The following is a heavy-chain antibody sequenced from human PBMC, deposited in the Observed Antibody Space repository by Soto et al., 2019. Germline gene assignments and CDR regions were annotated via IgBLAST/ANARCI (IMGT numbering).Heavy chain of an antibody. Sequence: QVQLVQSGAEVKKPGSSVKVSCTASGGTFSSYSINWVRQAPGQGLEWMGEIIPIFGTANYAQKFQGRVTITADESTSPAHLELSRLRSEDTAVYYCAREGGRHSGGIDYGGQGTLVTVSS. V-gene: IGHV1-69*01. CDR1: GGTFSSYS. J-gene: IGHJ4*02. CDR3: AREGGRHSGGIDY. D-gene: IGHD1-26*01. CDR2: IIPIFGTA.